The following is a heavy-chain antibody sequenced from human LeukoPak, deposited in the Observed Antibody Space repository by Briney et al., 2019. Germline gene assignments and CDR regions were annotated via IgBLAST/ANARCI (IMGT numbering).Heavy chain of an antibody. J-gene: IGHJ4*02. CDR3: ARGVAPRTTIFGVVIIRSSRETGWYFDY. Sequence: ASVKVSCKASGYTFTSYDINWVRQATGQGLEWMGWMNPNRGNTGYAQKFQGRVTMTRNTSISTAYMELSSLRSEDTAVYYCARGVAPRTTIFGVVIIRSSRETGWYFDYWGQGTLVTVSS. CDR1: GYTFTSYD. D-gene: IGHD3-3*01. CDR2: MNPNRGNT. V-gene: IGHV1-8*01.